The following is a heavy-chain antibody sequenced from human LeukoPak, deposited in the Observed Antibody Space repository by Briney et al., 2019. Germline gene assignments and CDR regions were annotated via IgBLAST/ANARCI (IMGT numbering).Heavy chain of an antibody. Sequence: SQTLSLTCTVSGGSISSGDYYWSWIRQPPGKGLEWIGYINYSGSTCYNPSLKSRVTISVDTSKNQFSLKLSSVTAADTAVYYCAREYYYDSSGYYFDYWGQGTLVTVSS. D-gene: IGHD3-22*01. V-gene: IGHV4-30-4*08. CDR3: AREYYYDSSGYYFDY. CDR2: INYSGST. CDR1: GGSISSGDYY. J-gene: IGHJ4*02.